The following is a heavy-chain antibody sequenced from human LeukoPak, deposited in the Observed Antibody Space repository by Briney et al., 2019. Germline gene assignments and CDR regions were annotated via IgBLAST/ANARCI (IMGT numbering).Heavy chain of an antibody. CDR2: ISSSGSTI. D-gene: IGHD3-10*01. CDR1: GFTFSSYE. CDR3: AKQNYASGILGDFQH. J-gene: IGHJ1*01. V-gene: IGHV3-48*03. Sequence: PGGSLRLSCAASGFTFSSYEMNWVRQAPGKGLEWVSYISSSGSTIYYADSVKGRFTISRDNSKNTLYLQMNSLRAEDTAVYYCAKQNYASGILGDFQHWGQGTLVTVSS.